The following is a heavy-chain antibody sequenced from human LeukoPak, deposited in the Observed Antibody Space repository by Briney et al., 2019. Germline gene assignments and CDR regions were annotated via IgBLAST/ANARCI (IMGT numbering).Heavy chain of an antibody. Sequence: PGGSLRLSCAASGFTVSSNYMSWVRQAPGKGLVWVSRINTDGSSTTYVDSVKGRFTISRDNAKNTLYLQMNSLRAEDTAVYYCARELSREKDYWGQGTLVTASS. V-gene: IGHV3-74*01. J-gene: IGHJ4*02. CDR1: GFTVSSNY. CDR3: ARELSREKDY. CDR2: INTDGSST. D-gene: IGHD3-16*02.